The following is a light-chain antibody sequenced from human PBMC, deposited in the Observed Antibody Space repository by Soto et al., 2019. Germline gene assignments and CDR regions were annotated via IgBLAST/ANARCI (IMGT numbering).Light chain of an antibody. Sequence: QSALTQPASVSGSPGQSITISCTGTSSDVGGYNYVSWYQQFAGKAPKLMIYDVSNRPSGVSNRFSGSKSGNTASLTISGLQAEDEADYYCASYTSTSTDVFGTGTKLTVL. CDR1: SSDVGGYNY. V-gene: IGLV2-14*01. CDR3: ASYTSTSTDV. CDR2: DVS. J-gene: IGLJ1*01.